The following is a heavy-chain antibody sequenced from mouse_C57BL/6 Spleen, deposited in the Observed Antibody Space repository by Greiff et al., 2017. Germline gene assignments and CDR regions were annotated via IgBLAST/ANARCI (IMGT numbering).Heavy chain of an antibody. Sequence: QVHVKQSGAELVRPGASVTLSCKASGYTFTDYEMHWVKQTPVHGLEWIGAIDPETGGTAYNQKFKGKAILTADKSSSTAYMELRSLTSEDSAVYYCTNIYDYDVGYWGQGTTLTVSS. CDR1: GYTFTDYE. CDR2: IDPETGGT. D-gene: IGHD2-4*01. V-gene: IGHV1-15*01. J-gene: IGHJ2*01. CDR3: TNIYDYDVGY.